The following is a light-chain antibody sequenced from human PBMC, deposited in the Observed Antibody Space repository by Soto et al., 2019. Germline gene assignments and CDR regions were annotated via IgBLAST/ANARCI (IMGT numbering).Light chain of an antibody. J-gene: IGKJ4*01. CDR3: QQYDNLHS. CDR2: DAS. Sequence: DHQLTQTPSTLSASVGDSVTITCRASQSVSSWLAWYQQKPGRAPRLLIYDASKLESGVPSRFSGSGSGTEFTLTISSLQPDDSATYYCQQYDNLHSFGGGTKVDIK. CDR1: QSVSSW. V-gene: IGKV1-5*01.